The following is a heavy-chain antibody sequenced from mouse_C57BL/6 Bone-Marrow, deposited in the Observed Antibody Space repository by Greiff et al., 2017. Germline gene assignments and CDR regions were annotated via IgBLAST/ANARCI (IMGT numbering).Heavy chain of an antibody. D-gene: IGHD2-2*01. Sequence: EVHLVESGGGLVKPGGSLKLSCAASGFTFSDYGMHWVRQAPEQGLEWVAYISSGSSTIYYADTVKGRFTISRDNAKNTLFLQMTSLRSEDTAMYYCARPSYGCPYAMDYWGQGTSVTVSS. CDR1: GFTFSDYG. J-gene: IGHJ4*01. CDR3: ARPSYGCPYAMDY. CDR2: ISSGSSTI. V-gene: IGHV5-17*01.